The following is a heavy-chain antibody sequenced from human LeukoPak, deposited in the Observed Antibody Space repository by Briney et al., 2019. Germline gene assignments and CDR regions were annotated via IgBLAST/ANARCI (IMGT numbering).Heavy chain of an antibody. D-gene: IGHD6-13*01. Sequence: PGGSLRLSCAASGFTFSSYGMHWVRQAPGKGLEWVAFIRYDGSNKYYADSVKGRFTISRDNSKNTLYLQMNSLRAEDTAVYYCAKGGYQPNDAFDIWGQGTMVTVSS. V-gene: IGHV3-30*02. CDR3: AKGGYQPNDAFDI. J-gene: IGHJ3*02. CDR2: IRYDGSNK. CDR1: GFTFSSYG.